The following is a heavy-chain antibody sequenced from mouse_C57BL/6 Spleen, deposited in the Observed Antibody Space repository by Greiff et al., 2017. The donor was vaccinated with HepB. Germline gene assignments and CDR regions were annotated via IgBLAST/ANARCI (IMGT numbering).Heavy chain of an antibody. D-gene: IGHD2-1*01. J-gene: IGHJ2*01. Sequence: EVQLQQSGAELVRPGASVKLSCTASGFNIKDDYMHWVKQRPEQGLEWIGWIDPENGDTEYASKFQGKATITADTSSNTAYLQLSSLTSEDTAVYYCTTGNYRDYCDYWGQGTTLTVSS. CDR3: TTGNYRDYCDY. CDR2: IDPENGDT. CDR1: GFNIKDDY. V-gene: IGHV14-4*01.